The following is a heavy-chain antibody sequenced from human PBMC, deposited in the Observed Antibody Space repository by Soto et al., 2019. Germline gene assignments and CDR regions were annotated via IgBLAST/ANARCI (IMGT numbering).Heavy chain of an antibody. Sequence: PRESLKISCKGSGYSFAGYWITWVRQKPGKGLDWMGRIDPSDSQTYYSPSFRGHVTISATKSITTVFLQWSSLRASDTAMYYCARQIYDSDTGPNFQYYFDSWGQGTPVTVSS. CDR1: GYSFAGYW. D-gene: IGHD3-22*01. CDR2: IDPSDSQT. J-gene: IGHJ4*02. CDR3: ARQIYDSDTGPNFQYYFDS. V-gene: IGHV5-10-1*01.